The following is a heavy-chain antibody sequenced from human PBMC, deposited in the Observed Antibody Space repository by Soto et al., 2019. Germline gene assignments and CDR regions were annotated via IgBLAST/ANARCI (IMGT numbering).Heavy chain of an antibody. V-gene: IGHV4-34*01. CDR3: ARGMAVAGQDLDY. CDR2: INHSGRT. D-gene: IGHD6-19*01. J-gene: IGHJ4*02. Sequence: QVQLQQWGAGLLKPSETLSLTCAVYVGSFTNYYWTWIRQPPGRGLEWIGEINHSGRTNYNPSLKSRVTISVDTSKIQFSLKLSSLTAADTAVYYCARGMAVAGQDLDYWGQGTLVTVSS. CDR1: VGSFTNYY.